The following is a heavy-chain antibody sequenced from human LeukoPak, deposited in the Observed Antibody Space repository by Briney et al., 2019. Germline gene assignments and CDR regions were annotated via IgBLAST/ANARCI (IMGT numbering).Heavy chain of an antibody. V-gene: IGHV3-30-3*01. J-gene: IGHJ4*02. Sequence: QVQLVESGGGVVHPGMSLRLSCAASGFSFSNYWMHWVRQAPDKGLDWVAEISSDGNKEFYADSVRGRFIISRDNSKNTVFLQMNSLRGEDTAVYYCVRDFSGKWSLEYWGQGTLVTVSS. D-gene: IGHD6-25*01. CDR3: VRDFSGKWSLEY. CDR1: GFSFSNYW. CDR2: ISSDGNKE.